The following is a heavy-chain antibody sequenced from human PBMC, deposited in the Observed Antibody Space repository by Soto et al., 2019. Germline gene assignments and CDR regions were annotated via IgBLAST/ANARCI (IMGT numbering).Heavy chain of an antibody. CDR2: ISAYNGNT. Sequence: VXAVKVSCNASGYPFTSYGIIWVRQAPGQGLEWMGWISAYNGNTNYAQKLQGRVTMTTDTSTSTAYMELRSLRSDDTAVYYCERDFDTAMAQFDYCGQGTLVTVSS. CDR3: ERDFDTAMAQFDY. J-gene: IGHJ4*02. D-gene: IGHD5-18*01. CDR1: GYPFTSYG. V-gene: IGHV1-18*01.